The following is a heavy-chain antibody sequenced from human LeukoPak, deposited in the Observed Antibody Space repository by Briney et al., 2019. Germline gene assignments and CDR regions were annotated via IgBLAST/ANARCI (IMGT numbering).Heavy chain of an antibody. CDR1: GGPISTFY. CDR2: IYYSGST. CDR3: ARSYDSRGYYYYGMDV. V-gene: IGHV4-59*01. D-gene: IGHD3-22*01. J-gene: IGHJ6*02. Sequence: PSETLSLTCTVPGGPISTFYWTWIRQPPGKGLDGIGHIYYSGSTNYNPSLKSRVTISLDTSKNQLSLRLSSVTAADPAVYYCARSYDSRGYYYYGMDVWGQGTTVTVSS.